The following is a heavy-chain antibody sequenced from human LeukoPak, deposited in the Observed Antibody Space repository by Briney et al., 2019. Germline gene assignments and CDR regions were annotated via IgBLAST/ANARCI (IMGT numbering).Heavy chain of an antibody. V-gene: IGHV4-59*11. CDR2: ISYIGST. CDR1: GGSFTTHY. Sequence: PSETLSLTCTVSGGSFTTHYWSWIRQPPGKGLEWIGYISYIGSTNYSPSLKSRVTISIDTSKNEVSLMLTSVTAADTAVYYCASDSISINAFDAWGQGTMVTVSS. CDR3: ASDSISINAFDA. D-gene: IGHD3-10*01. J-gene: IGHJ3*01.